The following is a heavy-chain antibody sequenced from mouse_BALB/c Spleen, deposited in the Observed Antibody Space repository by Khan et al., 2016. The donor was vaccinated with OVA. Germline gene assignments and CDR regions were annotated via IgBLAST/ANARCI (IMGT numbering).Heavy chain of an antibody. CDR3: ARSGTISTVVATDFDS. CDR1: GYSITSDYA. V-gene: IGHV3-2*02. CDR2: IKYSGST. Sequence: EVQLVESGPGLVKPSQSLSLTCTVTGYSITSDYAWNWIRQFPGNKLEWMGYIKYSGSTSYNPSLKSRISINRNTSQNQFFLQLSSVTTEDTATYYGARSGTISTVVATDFDSWGQGTTLTVSS. J-gene: IGHJ2*01. D-gene: IGHD1-1*01.